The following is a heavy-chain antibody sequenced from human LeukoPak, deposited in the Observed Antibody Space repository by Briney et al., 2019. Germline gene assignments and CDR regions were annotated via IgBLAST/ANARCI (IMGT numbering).Heavy chain of an antibody. V-gene: IGHV3-7*01. CDR1: GFTFSSYW. CDR2: IKQDGSEK. J-gene: IGHJ4*02. CDR3: ARDEPVTMVRGVIDY. Sequence: PGGSLRLSCAASGFTFSSYWTSWVRQAPGKGLEWVANIKQDGSEKYYVDSVKGRFTISRDNAKNSLYLQMNSLRAEDTAVYYCARDEPVTMVRGVIDYWGQGTLVTVSS. D-gene: IGHD3-10*01.